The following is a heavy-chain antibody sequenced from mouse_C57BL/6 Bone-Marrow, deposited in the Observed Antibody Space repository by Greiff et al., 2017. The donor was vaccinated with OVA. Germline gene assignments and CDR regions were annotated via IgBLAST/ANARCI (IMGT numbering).Heavy chain of an antibody. J-gene: IGHJ1*03. D-gene: IGHD1-1*01. Sequence: VQLQESGAELVRPGTSVKVSCKASGYAFTNYLIEWVKQRPGQGLEWIGVINPGSGGTNYNEKFKGKATLTADKSSSTAYMQLSSLTSEDSAVYFCAAGPSTVVDWYFDVWGTGTTVTVSS. CDR2: INPGSGGT. CDR1: GYAFTNYL. V-gene: IGHV1-54*01. CDR3: AAGPSTVVDWYFDV.